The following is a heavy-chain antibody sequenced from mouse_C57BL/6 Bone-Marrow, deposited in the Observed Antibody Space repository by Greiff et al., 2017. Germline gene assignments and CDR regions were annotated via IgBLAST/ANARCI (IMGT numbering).Heavy chain of an antibody. V-gene: IGHV5-4*03. CDR3: ARVPYCYGFDY. J-gene: IGHJ2*01. Sequence: EVKLVESGGGLVKPGGSLKLSCAASGFTFSSYAMSWVRQTPEKRLEWVATISDGGSYTYYPDNVKGRFTISRDNAKNNLYLQMSQLKSEDTAMYYCARVPYCYGFDYWGQGTTLTVSS. CDR1: GFTFSSYA. CDR2: ISDGGSYT. D-gene: IGHD1-1*01.